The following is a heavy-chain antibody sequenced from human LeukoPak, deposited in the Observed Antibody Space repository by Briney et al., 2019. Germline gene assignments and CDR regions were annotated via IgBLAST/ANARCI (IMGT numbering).Heavy chain of an antibody. CDR3: ARDYLKGGVYGSGSYTDY. V-gene: IGHV3-21*01. CDR2: ISSSSSYI. D-gene: IGHD3-10*01. CDR1: GFVFSDYY. J-gene: IGHJ4*02. Sequence: GSLRLSCAASGFVFSDYYMHWVRQAPGKGLMWVSSISSSSSYIYYADSVKGRFTISRDNAKNSLYLQMNSLRAEDTAVYYCARDYLKGGVYGSGSYTDYWGQGTLVTVSS.